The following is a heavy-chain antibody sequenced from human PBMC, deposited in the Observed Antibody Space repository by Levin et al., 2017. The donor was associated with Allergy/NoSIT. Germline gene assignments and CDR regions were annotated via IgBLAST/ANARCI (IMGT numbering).Heavy chain of an antibody. CDR3: AHRGPIGVYFNWFDP. D-gene: IGHD3-10*01. Sequence: SGPTLVKPTQTLTLTCTFSGFSLSTSGVGVGWIRQPPGKALEWLALIYWDDDKRYSPSLKSRLTITKDTSKNQVVLTMTNMDPVDTATYYCAHRGPIGVYFNWFDPWGQGTLVTVSS. CDR2: IYWDDDK. CDR1: GFSLSTSGVG. V-gene: IGHV2-5*02. J-gene: IGHJ5*02.